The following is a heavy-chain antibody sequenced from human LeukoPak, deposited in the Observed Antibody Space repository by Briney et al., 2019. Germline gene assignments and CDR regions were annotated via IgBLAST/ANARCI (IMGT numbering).Heavy chain of an antibody. CDR2: INPSGGST. D-gene: IGHD4-17*01. Sequence: ASVKVSCKASGYTFTSYYMHWVRQAPGQGLEGMGIINPSGGSTSYAQKFQGRVTITADESTSTAYMELSSLRSEDTAVYYCARSERDATVTTDYWGQGTLVTVSS. J-gene: IGHJ4*02. CDR1: GYTFTSYY. V-gene: IGHV1-46*01. CDR3: ARSERDATVTTDY.